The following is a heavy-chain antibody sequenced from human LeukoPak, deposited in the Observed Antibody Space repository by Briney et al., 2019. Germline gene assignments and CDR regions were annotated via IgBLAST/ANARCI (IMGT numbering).Heavy chain of an antibody. CDR2: IIPILGIA. D-gene: IGHD3-3*01. CDR3: ARERVVNGAFDI. Sequence: ASVKVSCKASGGTFSIYTFSWVRQAPGQGLEWMGRIIPILGIANYAQKFQGRVTITADKSTSTAYMELSSLRSEDTAVYYCARERVVNGAFDIWGQGTMVTVSS. V-gene: IGHV1-69*04. CDR1: GGTFSIYT. J-gene: IGHJ3*02.